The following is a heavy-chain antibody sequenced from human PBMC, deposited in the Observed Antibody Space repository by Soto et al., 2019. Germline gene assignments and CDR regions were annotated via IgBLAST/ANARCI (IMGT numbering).Heavy chain of an antibody. Sequence: SETLSLTCTVSGGSISSSSYYWGWIRQPPGKGLEWIGGIYYSGSTYYNPSLKSRVTISVDTSKNQFSLKLSSVTAADTAVYYCARHGGGFGIYYYYMDVWGKGTTVTVSS. CDR1: GGSISSSSYY. J-gene: IGHJ6*03. D-gene: IGHD3-10*01. CDR2: IYYSGST. CDR3: ARHGGGFGIYYYYMDV. V-gene: IGHV4-39*01.